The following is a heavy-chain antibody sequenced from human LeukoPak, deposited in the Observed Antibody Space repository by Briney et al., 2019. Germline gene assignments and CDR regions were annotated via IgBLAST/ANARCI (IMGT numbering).Heavy chain of an antibody. J-gene: IGHJ6*03. Sequence: PSETLSLTYTVSGGSIKSYYRSWLRQPPGKGLEWIGCIYYSGSTNYNPSLKSQVTISVDTSKHQFSLKLSSVTAADPAVYFCAIVKVYQGDTSYMDVWGKGTTVTVS. CDR1: GGSIKSYY. D-gene: IGHD5/OR15-5a*01. V-gene: IGHV4-59*01. CDR2: IYYSGST. CDR3: AIVKVYQGDTSYMDV.